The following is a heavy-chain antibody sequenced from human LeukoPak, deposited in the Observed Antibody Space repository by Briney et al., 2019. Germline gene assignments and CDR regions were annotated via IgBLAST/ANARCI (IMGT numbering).Heavy chain of an antibody. J-gene: IGHJ4*02. CDR1: GFSFSDYW. CDR3: ARGGYSGSHYRFS. D-gene: IGHD6-25*01. V-gene: IGHV3-74*01. CDR2: TSKDGSDT. Sequence: GGSLRLSCAASGFSFSDYWMHWVRQAPGKGPEWLSRTSKDGSDTFYADAAKGRFTASRDNAKNTVYLQVTNVSPEDTAVYYCARGGYSGSHYRFSWGQGTLVTVAS.